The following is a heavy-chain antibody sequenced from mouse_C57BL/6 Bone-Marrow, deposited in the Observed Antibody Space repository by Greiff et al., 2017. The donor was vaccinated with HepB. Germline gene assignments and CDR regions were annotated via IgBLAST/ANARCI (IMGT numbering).Heavy chain of an antibody. J-gene: IGHJ4*01. CDR3: ARWDSSGTGAMGY. CDR2: ISYSGST. D-gene: IGHD3-2*02. V-gene: IGHV3-8*01. Sequence: EVKLQESGPGLAKPSQTLSLTCSVTGYSITSDYWNWIRKFPGNKLEYIGYISYSGSTYYNPSLKSRISITRDTSKNQYDLQLNSVTTEDTATYYCARWDSSGTGAMGYWDQGTSVTVSS. CDR1: GYSITSDY.